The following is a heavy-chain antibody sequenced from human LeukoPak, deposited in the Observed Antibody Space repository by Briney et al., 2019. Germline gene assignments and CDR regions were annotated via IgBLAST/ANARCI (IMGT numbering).Heavy chain of an antibody. V-gene: IGHV3-30*18. D-gene: IGHD3-10*01. J-gene: IGHJ4*02. CDR3: AKSVGRWFGELFTYFDY. CDR1: GFTFSSYG. CDR2: ISYDGSNK. Sequence: PGGSLRLSCAASGFTFSSYGMHWVRQAPGKGLEWVAVISYDGSNKYYADSVKGRYTISRNNSKNTLYLQMNSLRAEDTAVYYCAKSVGRWFGELFTYFDYWGQGTLVTASS.